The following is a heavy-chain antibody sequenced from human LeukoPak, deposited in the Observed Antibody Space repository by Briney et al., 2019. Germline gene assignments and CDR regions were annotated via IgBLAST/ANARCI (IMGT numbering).Heavy chain of an antibody. J-gene: IGHJ4*02. D-gene: IGHD3-16*01. CDR1: GGSFSGYY. CDR3: ARGQRFYVSVPFDY. Sequence: SETLSLTCAVYGGSFSGYYWSWIRQPPGKGLEWIGEINHSGSTNYNPSLKSRVTISVDTSKNQFSLKLSSVTDADTAVYYCARGQRFYVSVPFDYWGQGTLVTVSS. V-gene: IGHV4-34*01. CDR2: INHSGST.